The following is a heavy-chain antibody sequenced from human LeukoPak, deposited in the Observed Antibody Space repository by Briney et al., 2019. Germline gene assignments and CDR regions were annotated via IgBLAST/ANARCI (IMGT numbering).Heavy chain of an antibody. V-gene: IGHV3-48*03. CDR3: AREAITMRTVVINEDYFDY. D-gene: IGHD3-22*01. Sequence: PGGSLRLSCGASGFTFSNYEMNWVRQAPGKGLEWVSYINSGGFTIYYADSVKGRFTISRDNAKNSLYLQMNSLRVEDTAVYYCAREAITMRTVVINEDYFDYWGQGTLVTVSS. J-gene: IGHJ4*02. CDR2: INSGGFTI. CDR1: GFTFSNYE.